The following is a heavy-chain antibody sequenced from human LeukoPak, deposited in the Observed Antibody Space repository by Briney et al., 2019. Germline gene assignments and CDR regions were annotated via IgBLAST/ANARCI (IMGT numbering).Heavy chain of an antibody. CDR1: GFTVSSNY. CDR3: ARDSPEAMIDAFDI. CDR2: IYSGGST. J-gene: IGHJ3*02. Sequence: GGSLRLSCAASGFTVSSNYMSWVRQAPGKGLEWVSVIYSGGSTYYADSVKGRFTISRDNSKNTLYLQMNSLRAEDTAVYYCARDSPEAMIDAFDIWGQGTMVTVSS. D-gene: IGHD3-22*01. V-gene: IGHV3-66*01.